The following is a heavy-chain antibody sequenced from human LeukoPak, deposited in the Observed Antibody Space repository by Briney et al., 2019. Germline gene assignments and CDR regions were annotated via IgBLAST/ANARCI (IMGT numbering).Heavy chain of an antibody. J-gene: IGHJ3*02. V-gene: IGHV3-9*03. Sequence: PGRSLRLSCAASGFTFDDYAMHWVRQAPGKGLEWVSGISWNSGSIGYADSVEGRFTISRDNAKNSLYLQMNSLRAEDMALYYCAKDMRRLAAAGTSFDIWGQGTMVTVSS. CDR3: AKDMRRLAAAGTSFDI. CDR1: GFTFDDYA. D-gene: IGHD6-13*01. CDR2: ISWNSGSI.